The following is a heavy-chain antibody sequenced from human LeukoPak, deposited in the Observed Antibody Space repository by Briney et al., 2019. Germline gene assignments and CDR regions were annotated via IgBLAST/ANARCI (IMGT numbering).Heavy chain of an antibody. CDR1: GFTFSIYD. V-gene: IGHV3-21*01. J-gene: IGHJ4*02. CDR2: ISSSSSYI. Sequence: GRSLRLSCAASGFTFSIYDMICVRHAPGGGVVWGSSISSSSSYIYYADSVKGRFTISRDNAKKSLSLQMKSLRAEDTAVYYCAREGDGYDSSCDYWGPGTLVTVSS. CDR3: AREGDGYDSSCDY. D-gene: IGHD5-12*01.